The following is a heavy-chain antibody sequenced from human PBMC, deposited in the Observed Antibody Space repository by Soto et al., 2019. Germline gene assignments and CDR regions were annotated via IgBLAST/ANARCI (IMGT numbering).Heavy chain of an antibody. J-gene: IGHJ3*02. CDR3: ATALGTDDYIWGSYRRDAFDM. Sequence: ASVNVSCKVSAYTLTELSMHWVLQAPGKGIEWMGGFDPEDGETIYAQKFQGRVTMTEDTSTDTAYMELSSLRSEDTAVYYCATALGTDDYIWGSYRRDAFDMWGQRTMVTVSS. V-gene: IGHV1-24*01. D-gene: IGHD3-16*02. CDR2: FDPEDGET. CDR1: AYTLTELS.